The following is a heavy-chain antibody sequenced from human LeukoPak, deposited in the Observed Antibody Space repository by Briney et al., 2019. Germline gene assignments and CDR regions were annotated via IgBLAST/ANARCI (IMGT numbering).Heavy chain of an antibody. Sequence: PGGSLRLSCAASGFTFSSYAMSWVRQAPGKGLEWVSAISGSGGSTYYADSVKGRFTISRDNSKNTLYLQMNSLRAEDTAVYYCAKCIVVVVAATALDYWGQGTLVTVSS. CDR3: AKCIVVVVAATALDY. CDR2: ISGSGGST. CDR1: GFTFSSYA. V-gene: IGHV3-23*01. D-gene: IGHD2-15*01. J-gene: IGHJ4*02.